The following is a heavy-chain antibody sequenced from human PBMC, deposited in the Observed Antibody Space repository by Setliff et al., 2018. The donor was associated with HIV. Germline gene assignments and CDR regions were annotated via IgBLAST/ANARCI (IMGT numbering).Heavy chain of an antibody. D-gene: IGHD5-18*01. CDR3: TRGRTDTAMAHDY. Sequence: SETLSLTCAVSGDSTSSGNWWNWVRQPPGKGLEWIGYIYYTGSTYYNPSLESRVTMSVDTSKNQFSLKLKFVTAADTAIYYCTRGRTDTAMAHDYWGQGTPVTVSS. CDR1: GDSTSSGNW. V-gene: IGHV4-28*03. J-gene: IGHJ4*02. CDR2: IYYTGST.